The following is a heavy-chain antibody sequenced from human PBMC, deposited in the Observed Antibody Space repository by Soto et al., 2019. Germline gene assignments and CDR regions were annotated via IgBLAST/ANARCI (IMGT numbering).Heavy chain of an antibody. CDR3: ARGIGYCSGGSCFS. J-gene: IGHJ3*01. CDR2: INHSGST. V-gene: IGHV4-34*01. CDR1: GESFSGYY. Sequence: SETLSLTCAVYGESFSGYYWSWIRQPSGKGLEWIGEINHSGSTNYNPSLKSRVTISVDTSKNKFSLKLSSVTAADTAVYYCARGIGYCSGGSCFSWGQATMVTVSS. D-gene: IGHD2-15*01.